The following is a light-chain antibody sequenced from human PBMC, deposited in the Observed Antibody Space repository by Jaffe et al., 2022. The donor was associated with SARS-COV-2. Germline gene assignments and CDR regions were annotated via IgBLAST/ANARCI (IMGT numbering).Light chain of an antibody. CDR2: EVN. J-gene: IGLJ2*01. V-gene: IGLV2-8*01. CDR3: SSYAGSKV. Sequence: QSALTQPPSASGSPGQSVTISCTGTSSDIGSYNYVSWYQQHPGKAPKLMIFEVNKRPSGVPDRFSGSKSGNTASLTVSGLQADDEAEYYCSSYAGSKVFGGGTKLTVL. CDR1: SSDIGSYNY.